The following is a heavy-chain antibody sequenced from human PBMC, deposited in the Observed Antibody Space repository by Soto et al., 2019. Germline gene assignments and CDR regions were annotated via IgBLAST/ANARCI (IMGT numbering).Heavy chain of an antibody. J-gene: IGHJ5*02. D-gene: IGHD4-17*01. CDR1: GYTFTSYY. Sequence: QVQLVQSGAEVKKPGASVKVSCKASGYTFTSYYMHWVRQAPGQGLEWMGIINPSGGSTSYAQKFQGRVTRTRDTSTSTVYMELSSLRSEDTAVYYCARVGVYGDYGNWFDPWGQGTLVTVSS. CDR3: ARVGVYGDYGNWFDP. V-gene: IGHV1-46*01. CDR2: INPSGGST.